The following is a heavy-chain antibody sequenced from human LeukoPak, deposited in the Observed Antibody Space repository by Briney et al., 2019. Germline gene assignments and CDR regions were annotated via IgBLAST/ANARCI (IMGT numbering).Heavy chain of an antibody. D-gene: IGHD2-21*02. Sequence: SETLSLTCTVSGGSISSSSYYWGWIRQPPGKGLEWIGSIYYSGGTYYNPSLKSRVTISVDTSKNQFSLKLSSVTAADTAVYYCRSGGDLFDYWGQGTLVTVSS. V-gene: IGHV4-39*01. CDR1: GGSISSSSYY. CDR3: RSGGDLFDY. J-gene: IGHJ4*02. CDR2: IYYSGGT.